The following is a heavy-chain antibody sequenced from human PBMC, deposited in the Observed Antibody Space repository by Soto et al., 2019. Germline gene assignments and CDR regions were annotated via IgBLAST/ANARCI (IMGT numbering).Heavy chain of an antibody. J-gene: IGHJ3*01. D-gene: IGHD3-22*01. CDR1: GGSISSGGYY. CDR2: IYYGGST. CDR3: ARGGEHYENSGQNAYDV. Sequence: PSETLSLTCTVSGGSISSGGYYWSWIRQHPGKGLEWIGYIYYGGSTYYNPSLKSRATISGDTSKNQFSLKLSSVTAADTAVYYCARGGEHYENSGQNAYDVWGQGIMVT. V-gene: IGHV4-31*03.